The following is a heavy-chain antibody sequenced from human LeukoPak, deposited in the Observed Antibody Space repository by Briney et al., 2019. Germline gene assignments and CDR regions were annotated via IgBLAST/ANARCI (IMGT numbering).Heavy chain of an antibody. J-gene: IGHJ5*02. CDR1: GYTFTSYY. CDR3: ARDRDYDFWSGYYTPWFDP. D-gene: IGHD3-3*01. CDR2: ISAYNGNT. V-gene: IGHV1-18*04. Sequence: ASVKVSCKASGYTFTSYYMHWVRQAPGQGLEWMGWISAYNGNTNYAQKLQGRVTMTTDTSTSTAYMELRSLRSDDTAVYYCARDRDYDFWSGYYTPWFDPWGQGTLVTVSS.